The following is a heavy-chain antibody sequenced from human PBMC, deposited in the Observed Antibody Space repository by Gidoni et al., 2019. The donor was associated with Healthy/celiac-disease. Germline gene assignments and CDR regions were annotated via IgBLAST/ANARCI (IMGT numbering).Heavy chain of an antibody. Sequence: EVQLLESGGGLVQPGGSLRLSCAASGFTFSSYAMSWVRQAPGKGLEWVSAISGSGGSTYYADSVKGRFTISRDNSKNTLYLQMNSLRAEDTAVYYCAKDRYYDSKGPYYYYYGMDVWGQGTTVTVSS. CDR1: GFTFSSYA. V-gene: IGHV3-23*01. CDR3: AKDRYYDSKGPYYYYYGMDV. CDR2: ISGSGGST. J-gene: IGHJ6*02. D-gene: IGHD3-22*01.